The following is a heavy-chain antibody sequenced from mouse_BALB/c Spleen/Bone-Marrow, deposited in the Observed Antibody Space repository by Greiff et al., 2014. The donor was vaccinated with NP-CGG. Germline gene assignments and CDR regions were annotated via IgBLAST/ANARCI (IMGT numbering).Heavy chain of an antibody. CDR1: GFNIKDTY. D-gene: IGHD4-1*01. Sequence: VQLKESGAELVKPGASVKLSCTASGFNIKDTYMHWVKQRPEQGLEWIGRIDPANGNTKYDPKFQGKATITADTSSNTAYLQLSSLTSENTAVYYCASWECYAMDYWGQGTSVTVSS. V-gene: IGHV14-3*02. J-gene: IGHJ4*01. CDR2: IDPANGNT. CDR3: ASWECYAMDY.